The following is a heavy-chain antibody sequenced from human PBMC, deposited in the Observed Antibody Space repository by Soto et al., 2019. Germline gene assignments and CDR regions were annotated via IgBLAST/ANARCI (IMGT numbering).Heavy chain of an antibody. CDR1: GFTFNEYA. J-gene: IGHJ4*02. Sequence: PGESLRLSCAASGFTFNEYAMNWGRQAPGKGLEWVSAISGSGGVSYHADSVKGRFTISRDRSKNTLYLQMNSLRAEDTAVYYCAKGSMGYYDTSGYYFVDYWGQGALVTVSS. D-gene: IGHD3-22*01. CDR2: ISGSGGVS. CDR3: AKGSMGYYDTSGYYFVDY. V-gene: IGHV3-23*01.